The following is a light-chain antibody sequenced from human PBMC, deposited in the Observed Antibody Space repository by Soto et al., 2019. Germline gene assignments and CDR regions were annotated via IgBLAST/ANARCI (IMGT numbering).Light chain of an antibody. CDR3: AAWDDSLNGHVV. J-gene: IGLJ2*01. V-gene: IGLV1-44*01. CDR2: RNN. CDR1: SSNIGSNT. Sequence: QLVLTQPPTASGTPGQRVAISCSGSSSNIGSNTVNWYQQLPGMAPKLLIYRNNQRPSGVPDRFSGSKSGTSASLAISGLQSEDEADYYCAAWDDSLNGHVVFGGGTKVTVL.